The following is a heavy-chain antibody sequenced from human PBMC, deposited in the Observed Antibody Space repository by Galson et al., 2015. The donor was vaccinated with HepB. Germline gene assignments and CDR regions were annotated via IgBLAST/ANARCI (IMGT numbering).Heavy chain of an antibody. V-gene: IGHV3-23*01. Sequence: SLRLSCAASGFTFSSYAMSWVRQAPGKGLEWVSAISGSGGSTYYADSVKGRFTISRDNSKNTLYLQMNSLRAEDTAVYYCAKDLLTMVRGVIVNWFDPWGQGTLVTVSS. CDR2: ISGSGGST. J-gene: IGHJ5*02. CDR3: AKDLLTMVRGVIVNWFDP. D-gene: IGHD3-10*01. CDR1: GFTFSSYA.